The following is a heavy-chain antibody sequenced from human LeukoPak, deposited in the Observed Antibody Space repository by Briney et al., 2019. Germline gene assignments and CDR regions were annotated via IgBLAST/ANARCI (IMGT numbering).Heavy chain of an antibody. V-gene: IGHV3-48*02. CDR3: ARDYYGRSGYYYGGY. CDR2: ISSGSDTI. D-gene: IGHD3-22*01. Sequence: GGSLRLSCAASGFTFSSYNMNWVRQAPGKGLEWISYISSGSDTIYYADSVKGRFTVSRDNAKNSLYLQMNSLRDEDTAVYYCARDYYGRSGYYYGGYWGQGTLVTVSS. J-gene: IGHJ4*02. CDR1: GFTFSSYN.